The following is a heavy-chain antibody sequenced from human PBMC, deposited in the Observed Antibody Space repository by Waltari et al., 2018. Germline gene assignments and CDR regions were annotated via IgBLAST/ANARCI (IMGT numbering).Heavy chain of an antibody. J-gene: IGHJ4*02. Sequence: QVQLVQSGAEVKKPGAAVKVSCKASGYTFNESFLHWVRQAQGQGPEWVGWINPTSGDTNLAERFQGRVTLTRDTTLSTAYMELTSLLSDDTAVYYCARDLEGLDYWGQGTLVAVSS. CDR1: GYTFNESF. CDR3: ARDLEGLDY. V-gene: IGHV1-2*02. CDR2: INPTSGDT. D-gene: IGHD1-1*01.